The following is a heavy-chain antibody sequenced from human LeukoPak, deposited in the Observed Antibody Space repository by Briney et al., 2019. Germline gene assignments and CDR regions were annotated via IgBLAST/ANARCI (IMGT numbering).Heavy chain of an antibody. V-gene: IGHV4-4*07. J-gene: IGHJ4*02. D-gene: IGHD7-27*01. Sequence: SETLSLTCTVSGGSISNNYWSWIRRPAGKGLEWIGRIHISGGTNYNPSLKSRVTMSIDTSKNQISLKLSSVTAADTAVYYCARKSATGQLDYWDQGTLVTVSS. CDR1: GGSISNNY. CDR2: IHISGGT. CDR3: ARKSATGQLDY.